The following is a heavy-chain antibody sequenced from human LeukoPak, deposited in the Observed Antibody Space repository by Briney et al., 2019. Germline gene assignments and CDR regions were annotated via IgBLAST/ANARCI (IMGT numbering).Heavy chain of an antibody. CDR3: ARVSTDHYYYYYMDV. D-gene: IGHD3-16*02. V-gene: IGHV4-59*01. J-gene: IGHJ6*03. Sequence: PSETLSLACTVSGGSISSYYWSWIGQPPGKGLEWIGYIYYSGSTNYNPSLKSRVTISVDTSKNQFSLKLSSVTAADTAVYYCARVSTDHYYYYYMDVWGKGTTVTISS. CDR1: GGSISSYY. CDR2: IYYSGST.